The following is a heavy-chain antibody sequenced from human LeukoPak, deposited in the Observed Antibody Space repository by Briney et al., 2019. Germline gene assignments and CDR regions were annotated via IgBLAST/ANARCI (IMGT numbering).Heavy chain of an antibody. J-gene: IGHJ4*02. Sequence: PGGSLRLSCAASGFNFNIYSMSWVRQAPGKGLEWISYIVGSSSTKYYADSVKGRFTISRDKGKGSLYPQMNSLRAEDTATYYCARVLEGVTTYYFDYWGQGTLVTVSS. CDR3: ARVLEGVTTYYFDY. V-gene: IGHV3-48*01. CDR2: IVGSSSTK. CDR1: GFNFNIYS. D-gene: IGHD3-10*01.